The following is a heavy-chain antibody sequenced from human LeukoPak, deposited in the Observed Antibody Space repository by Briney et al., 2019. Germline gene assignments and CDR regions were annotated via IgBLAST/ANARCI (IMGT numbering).Heavy chain of an antibody. CDR2: INLDESKK. J-gene: IGHJ4*02. CDR1: GFTFSNFW. V-gene: IGHV3-7*05. Sequence: GGSLRLSCAASGFTFSNFWMRWVRQAPGKGLEWVANINLDESKKYYVDSAKGRFTISRDNAKNSLYLQMDSLRAEDTAVYYCARETSGGPDYWGQGTLVTVSS. CDR3: ARETSGGPDY.